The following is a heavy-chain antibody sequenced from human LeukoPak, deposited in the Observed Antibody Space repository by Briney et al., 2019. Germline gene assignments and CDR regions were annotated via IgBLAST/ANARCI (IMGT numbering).Heavy chain of an antibody. CDR2: INQDGSEK. V-gene: IGHV3-7*01. CDR3: AGPMGPAAIFGFDY. D-gene: IGHD2-2*01. CDR1: GFTSSSYW. J-gene: IGHJ4*02. Sequence: PGGSLRLSCAASGFTSSSYWMSWVRQAPGKGLEWVAYINQDGSEKNYADSVKGRFTVSRDNAKNSLFLEMNSLRAEDTAVYYCAGPMGPAAIFGFDYWGQGTLVTVSS.